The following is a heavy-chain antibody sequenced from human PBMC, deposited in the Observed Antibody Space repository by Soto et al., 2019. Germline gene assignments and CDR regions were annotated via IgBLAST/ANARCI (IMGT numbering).Heavy chain of an antibody. CDR3: ARVIVATTTNHYYYGMDV. CDR2: IYYSGST. J-gene: IGHJ6*02. D-gene: IGHD5-12*01. Sequence: SETLSLTCTVSGGSVVSGSYCCVWIRQPPWSGLELIGYIYYSGSTNYNPSLKSRVTISVDTSKNQFSLKLSSVTAADTAVYYCARVIVATTTNHYYYGMDVWGQGTTVTVSS. CDR1: GGSVVSGSYC. V-gene: IGHV4-61*01.